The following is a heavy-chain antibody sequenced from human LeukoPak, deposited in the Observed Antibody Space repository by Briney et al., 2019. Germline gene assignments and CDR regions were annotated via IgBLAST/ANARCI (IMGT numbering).Heavy chain of an antibody. CDR2: IYYSGST. CDR3: ARVKVVTAIPTWFDP. Sequence: SETLSLTCTVSGGSISSYYWSWIRQPPGKGLEWIGYIYYSGSTNYNPSLKSRVTISVDTSKNQFSLKLSSVTAADTAVYYCARVKVVTAIPTWFDPWGQGTLVTVSS. D-gene: IGHD2-21*02. V-gene: IGHV4-59*01. J-gene: IGHJ5*02. CDR1: GGSISSYY.